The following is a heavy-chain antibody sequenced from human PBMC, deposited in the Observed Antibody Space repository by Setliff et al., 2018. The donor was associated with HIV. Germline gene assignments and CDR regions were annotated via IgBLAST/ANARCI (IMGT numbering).Heavy chain of an antibody. CDR3: ALSSTTTSPYNWFDP. CDR2: INPNDGGA. J-gene: IGHJ5*02. D-gene: IGHD1-1*01. CDR1: GYTFTGYY. Sequence: ASVKVSCKASGYTFTGYYVHWVRQAPGQGLEWMGWINPNDGGANYAPRFQGRVTMTSNTSITAASMELSSLRSDDTAVYYCALSSTTTSPYNWFDPWGQGTLVTVSS. V-gene: IGHV1-2*02.